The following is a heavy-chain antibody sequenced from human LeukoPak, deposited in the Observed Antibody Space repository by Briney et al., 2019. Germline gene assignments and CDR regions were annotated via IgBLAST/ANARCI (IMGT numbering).Heavy chain of an antibody. Sequence: TGGSLRLSCAASGFTFSSYAMSWVRQAPGKGLEWVSAISGSGGSTYYADAVKGRFTISSDNSKNTLYLQMNSLRAEDTAVYYCAKDPLVNSQEYFDYWGQGTLVTVSS. CDR2: ISGSGGST. J-gene: IGHJ4*02. CDR1: GFTFSSYA. CDR3: AKDPLVNSQEYFDY. D-gene: IGHD2/OR15-2a*01. V-gene: IGHV3-23*01.